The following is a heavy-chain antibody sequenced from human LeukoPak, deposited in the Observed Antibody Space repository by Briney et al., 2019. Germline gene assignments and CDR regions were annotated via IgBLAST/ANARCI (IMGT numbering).Heavy chain of an antibody. CDR1: GCTFSSYA. CDR3: ARARYSRGWYDFDP. J-gene: IGHJ4*03. D-gene: IGHD6-19*01. CDR2: ISYGGSTR. Sequence: PGGSLRLSCAASGCTFSSYARHWVRQAPGKGLEWVALISYGGSTRDYVASERGGFTTSRDNSINTMSLQMNSLRPEDTGVYYCARARYSRGWYDFDPWGHGALVTVSS. V-gene: IGHV3-30*04.